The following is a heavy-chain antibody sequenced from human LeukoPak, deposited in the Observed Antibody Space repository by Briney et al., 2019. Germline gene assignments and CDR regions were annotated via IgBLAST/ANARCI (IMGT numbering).Heavy chain of an antibody. V-gene: IGHV4-38-2*02. CDR3: ARDGEYGADAFDI. CDR1: GYSISSGYY. Sequence: SETLSLTCSVSGYSISSGYYWGWIRQPPGKGLEWIGNIYHDGNTYYNPSLKSRVTISVDTSKNQFSLKLSSVTAADTAVYYCARDGEYGADAFDIWGQGTMVTVSS. CDR2: IYHDGNT. D-gene: IGHD3-10*01. J-gene: IGHJ3*02.